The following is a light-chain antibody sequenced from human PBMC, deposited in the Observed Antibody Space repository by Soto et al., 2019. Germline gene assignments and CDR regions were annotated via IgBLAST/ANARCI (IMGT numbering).Light chain of an antibody. J-gene: IGKJ1*01. CDR2: GAS. V-gene: IGKV3D-15*01. CDR3: QQYNKSPQT. CDR1: QTITPTF. Sequence: EIVLTQAPGTLSLSPGERATLSCRASQTITPTFLAWYQQKPGQAPRLLIYGASSRATDIPARFSGSGSGTEFTLTISSLQSEDFAAYYCQQYNKSPQTFGQGTKVDIK.